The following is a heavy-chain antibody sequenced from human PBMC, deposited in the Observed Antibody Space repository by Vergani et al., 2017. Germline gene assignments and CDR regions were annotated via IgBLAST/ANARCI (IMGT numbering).Heavy chain of an antibody. CDR3: ARDQAFDEGWGDYYYYYMDV. J-gene: IGHJ6*03. D-gene: IGHD1-26*01. V-gene: IGHV6-1*01. CDR1: GDSVSSNSAA. CDR2: TYYRSKWYN. Sequence: QVQLQQSGPGLVKPSQTLSLTCAISGDSVSSNSAAWNWIRQSPSRGLEWLGRTYYRSKWYNDYAVSVRSRITINPHTSKNQFSLQLISVTPADTAVYYCARDQAFDEGWGDYYYYYMDVWGKGTTVTVSS.